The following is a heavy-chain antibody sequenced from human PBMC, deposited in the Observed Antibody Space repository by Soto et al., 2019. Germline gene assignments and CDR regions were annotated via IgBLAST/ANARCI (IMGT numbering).Heavy chain of an antibody. Sequence: EVQLVETGGGLIQPGGSLRLSCAASGFIVSTNYMSWVRQAPGKGLEWVSVIYSEGTTYHADSVKGRFTISSDSSKTTVYLQMNDLRPDDTAVYYCATWHEREHAYDVWGQGTTVTVSS. V-gene: IGHV3-53*02. J-gene: IGHJ3*01. CDR1: GFIVSTNY. CDR3: ATWHEREHAYDV. D-gene: IGHD1-1*01. CDR2: IYSEGTT.